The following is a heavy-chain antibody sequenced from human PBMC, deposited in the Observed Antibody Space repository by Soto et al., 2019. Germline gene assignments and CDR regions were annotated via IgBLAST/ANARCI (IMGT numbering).Heavy chain of an antibody. CDR3: AREVEYTSAFGISSSFDY. J-gene: IGHJ4*02. Sequence: GGSLRLSCAASGFTLSSYAIHWVRQAPGKGLEWVTVISKGGSNLYFADSVKGRFTISGDNSKNTLYLQMNSLRSEDTAVYYCAREVEYTSAFGISSSFDYWGQGTLVTVSS. V-gene: IGHV3-30-3*01. CDR1: GFTLSSYA. D-gene: IGHD6-19*01. CDR2: ISKGGSNL.